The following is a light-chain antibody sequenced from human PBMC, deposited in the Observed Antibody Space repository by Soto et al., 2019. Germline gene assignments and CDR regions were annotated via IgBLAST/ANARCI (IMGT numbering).Light chain of an antibody. CDR1: SGHSSYA. CDR2: LNSDGSH. CDR3: QTWGTGPWV. Sequence: QSVLTQSPSASASLGASVKLTCTLSSGHSSYAIAWHQQQPEKGPRYLMKLNSDGSHSKGDGIPDRFSGSSSGAERYLTISSLQSEDEADYYCQTWGTGPWVFGGGTKXAVX. V-gene: IGLV4-69*01. J-gene: IGLJ3*02.